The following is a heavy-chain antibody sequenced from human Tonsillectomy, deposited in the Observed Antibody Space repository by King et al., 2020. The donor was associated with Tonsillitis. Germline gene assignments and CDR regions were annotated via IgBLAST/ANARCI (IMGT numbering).Heavy chain of an antibody. CDR1: GFTFSSFW. CDR3: ARDQQYQLPYCGLDV. J-gene: IGHJ6*02. CDR2: IKQDGGEK. D-gene: IGHD2-2*01. V-gene: IGHV3-7*03. Sequence: DVQLVESGGGLVQPGGSLRLSCAASGFTFSSFWMSWVRQAPGKGLEWVANIKQDGGEKYYVDSVKGRFTISRDNAKNSLYLQMNSLRAEDTAVYYCARDQQYQLPYCGLDVWGQGTTVTVSS.